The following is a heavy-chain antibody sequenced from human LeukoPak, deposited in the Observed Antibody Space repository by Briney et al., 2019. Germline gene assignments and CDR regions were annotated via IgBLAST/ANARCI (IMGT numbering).Heavy chain of an antibody. V-gene: IGHV4-30-2*01. D-gene: IGHD2-15*01. CDR3: ARVVAALGYYFDY. J-gene: IGHJ4*02. Sequence: SQTLSLTCAVSGGSISSGGYSWSWIRQPPGKGLEWIGYIYHSGSAYYNPSLKSRVTISVDRSKNQFSLKLSSVTAADTAVYYCARVVAALGYYFDYWGQGTLVTVSS. CDR2: IYHSGSA. CDR1: GGSISSGGYS.